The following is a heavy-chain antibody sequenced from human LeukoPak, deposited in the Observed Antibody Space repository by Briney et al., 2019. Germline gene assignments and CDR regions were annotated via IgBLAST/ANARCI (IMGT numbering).Heavy chain of an antibody. CDR1: GGTFSSYA. Sequence: SVKVSCKASGGTFSSYAISWVRQAPGQGLEWMGRIIPILGIANYAQKFQGRVTITADKSTSTAYMELSSLRSEDTAVYFCATRVFWRILDAFDMWGQGTVVTVSS. CDR3: ATRVFWRILDAFDM. CDR2: IIPILGIA. V-gene: IGHV1-69*04. J-gene: IGHJ3*02. D-gene: IGHD2/OR15-2a*01.